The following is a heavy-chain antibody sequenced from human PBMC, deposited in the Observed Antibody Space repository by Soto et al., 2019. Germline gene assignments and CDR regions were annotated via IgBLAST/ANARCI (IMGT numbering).Heavy chain of an antibody. J-gene: IGHJ4*02. CDR2: INAASRT. V-gene: IGHV3-21*01. Sequence: EVQLVESGGGLVKPGGSLRLSCSASGFTFSSFSMNWVRQAPGQGLEWVSSINAASRTYYIDSVKGRFTISRDNAKNSLSLQMNSLTVEDTAVYYSARDPSGGDNWGQGTLVTVSS. CDR3: ARDPSGGDN. CDR1: GFTFSSFS. D-gene: IGHD5-12*01.